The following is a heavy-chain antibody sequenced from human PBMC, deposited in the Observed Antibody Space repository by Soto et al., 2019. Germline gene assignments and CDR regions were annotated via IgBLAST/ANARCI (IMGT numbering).Heavy chain of an antibody. Sequence: PSQTLSLTCAISGDSVSSNSAAWSWIRQSPSRGLEWLGRTYYRSKWYNDYAVSVKSRITINPDTSKNQFSLQLTPVAPEDTAVYYCARYSSSSRVCDYWGQGTLVTVSS. CDR1: GDSVSSNSAA. CDR3: ARYSSSSRVCDY. D-gene: IGHD6-6*01. J-gene: IGHJ4*02. V-gene: IGHV6-1*01. CDR2: TYYRSKWYN.